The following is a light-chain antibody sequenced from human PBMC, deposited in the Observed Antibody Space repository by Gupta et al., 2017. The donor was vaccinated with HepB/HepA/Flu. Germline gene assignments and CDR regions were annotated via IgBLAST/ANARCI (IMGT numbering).Light chain of an antibody. CDR3: QHENSSLWT. V-gene: IGKV1-5*03. CDR2: KAS. J-gene: IGKJ1*01. Sequence: DIQMTQSPSTLSASVGDRVTITCRASQSISSWLAWYQQKPGKAPKLLIYKASSLESGVPSRFSGSGSGTEFTLTISSLQPDDFATYYCQHENSSLWTFGQGTKVEIK. CDR1: QSISSW.